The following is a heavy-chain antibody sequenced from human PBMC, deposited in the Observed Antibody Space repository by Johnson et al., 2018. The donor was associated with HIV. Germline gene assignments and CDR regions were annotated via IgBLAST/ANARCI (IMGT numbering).Heavy chain of an antibody. CDR3: ARAVCRGGRCYSHDAFDI. CDR1: RFTFRSYD. V-gene: IGHV3-13*01. D-gene: IGHD2-15*01. CDR2: IGTAGDT. Sequence: VQLVESGGGLKQPGGSLRLSCAASRFTFRSYDMHWVRQATGKGLEWVSTIGTAGDTYYPGPVKGRFTVSREDAKNSLYLQMNSLRAGDTALYYCARAVCRGGRCYSHDAFDIWGQGTMVTVSS. J-gene: IGHJ3*02.